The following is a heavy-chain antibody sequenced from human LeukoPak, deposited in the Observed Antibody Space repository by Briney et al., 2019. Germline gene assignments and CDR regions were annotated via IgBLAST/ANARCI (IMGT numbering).Heavy chain of an antibody. CDR1: GGSISSYY. J-gene: IGHJ2*01. D-gene: IGHD4-23*01. CDR3: ARDLEHGGNSIWYFDL. V-gene: IGHV4-59*01. CDR2: VYYRGTT. Sequence: SETLSLTCTISGGSISSYYWSWIRQPPGKGLEWIGYVYYRGTTNYNPSLKSRVTISVDTSKNQFSLNLNSVTAADTAVYYCARDLEHGGNSIWYFDLWGRGTLVTVSS.